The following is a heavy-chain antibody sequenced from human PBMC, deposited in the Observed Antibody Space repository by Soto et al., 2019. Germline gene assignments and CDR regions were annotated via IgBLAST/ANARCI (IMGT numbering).Heavy chain of an antibody. Sequence: QVQLQESGPGLVKPSETLSLTCTVSGGSISSYYWSWIRQPPGKVLEWIGYIYYRGSTNYHPSLTSRVTISVDTSKNQFSLKLSAGTAADTAVDYCAREGLDYCYGMDVWGQGTTVTVSS. CDR3: AREGLDYCYGMDV. CDR1: GGSISSYY. V-gene: IGHV4-59*01. J-gene: IGHJ6*02. CDR2: IYYRGST.